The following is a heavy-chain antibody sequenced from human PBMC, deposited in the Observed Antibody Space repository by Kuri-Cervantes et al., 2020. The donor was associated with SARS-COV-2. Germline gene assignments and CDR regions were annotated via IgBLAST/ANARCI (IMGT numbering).Heavy chain of an antibody. D-gene: IGHD3-3*01. J-gene: IGHJ6*03. V-gene: IGHV4-39*01. CDR2: ISYSGHT. Sequence: GSLRLSCTVSGGSITSNYNWGWIRQPPGKGLEWIGTISYSGHTYYNPSLKSRVAMFIDTSKNQFSLKLYSLTAADTSVYYCARRLWSGYSFRYYHYMDVWGKGTTVTVSS. CDR3: ARRLWSGYSFRYYHYMDV. CDR1: GGSITSNYN.